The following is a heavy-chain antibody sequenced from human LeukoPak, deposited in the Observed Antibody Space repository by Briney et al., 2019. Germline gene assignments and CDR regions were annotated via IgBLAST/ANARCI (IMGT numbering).Heavy chain of an antibody. CDR2: IYPGDSDT. CDR3: ARGKKKDYVQYYYIDV. J-gene: IGHJ6*03. Sequence: GESLKISCKGSGYSFTSYWIGWVRQMPGKGLEWMGIIYPGDSDTRYSPSFQGQVTISADKSISTAYLQWSSLKASDTAMYYCARGKKKDYVQYYYIDVWGKGTTVTVSS. D-gene: IGHD4-17*01. CDR1: GYSFTSYW. V-gene: IGHV5-51*01.